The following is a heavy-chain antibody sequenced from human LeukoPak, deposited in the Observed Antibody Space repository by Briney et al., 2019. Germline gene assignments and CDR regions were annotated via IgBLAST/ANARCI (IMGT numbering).Heavy chain of an antibody. V-gene: IGHV3-11*04. J-gene: IGHJ4*02. Sequence: PGGSLRLSCAASGFTFTDHYMSWVRQAPGKGLEWVSYISSGGDIIYHADSVKGRFTISRDNAKNSLFLQMNSLRAEDTAVYYCTREDYYYASGHWAQGTLVTVSS. CDR1: GFTFTDHY. CDR3: TREDYYYASGH. CDR2: ISSGGDII. D-gene: IGHD3-10*01.